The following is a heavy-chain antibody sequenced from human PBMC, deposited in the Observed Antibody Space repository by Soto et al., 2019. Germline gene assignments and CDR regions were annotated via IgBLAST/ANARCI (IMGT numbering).Heavy chain of an antibody. V-gene: IGHV1-3*01. CDR1: EYTFTNYA. D-gene: IGHD3-3*02. Sequence: ASVKVSCKASEYTFTNYALHWVRQAPGQRLEWMGWINAGNGNTKYSQKFQGRVTITRDTSASTAYMELSSLRSEDTAVYYCARDADSMPYYFDTWGQGTLVTVSS. CDR2: INAGNGNT. CDR3: ARDADSMPYYFDT. J-gene: IGHJ4*02.